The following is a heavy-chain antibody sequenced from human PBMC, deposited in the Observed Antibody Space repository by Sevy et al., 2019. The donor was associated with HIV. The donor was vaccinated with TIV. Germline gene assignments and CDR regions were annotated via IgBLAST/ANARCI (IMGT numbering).Heavy chain of an antibody. J-gene: IGHJ4*02. D-gene: IGHD1-26*01. Sequence: GGSLRLSCAASGFTFSDYYMSWIRQAPGKGLEWVSYISSSGSTIYYADSVKGRFTISRDNAKNSLYLQMNSLRAEDTAVYYCARTSSQGGILRGHFDYWGQGTLVTVSS. CDR2: ISSSGSTI. CDR3: ARTSSQGGILRGHFDY. V-gene: IGHV3-11*04. CDR1: GFTFSDYY.